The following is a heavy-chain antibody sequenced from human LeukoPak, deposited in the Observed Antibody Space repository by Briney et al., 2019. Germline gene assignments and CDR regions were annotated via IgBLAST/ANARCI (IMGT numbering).Heavy chain of an antibody. J-gene: IGHJ4*02. CDR3: ARWGNDYSQFDS. V-gene: IGHV3-23*01. CDR1: GFTFNNYA. Sequence: GGSLRLSCAASGFTFNNYAMTWVRQAPGKGLEWVSVVSGSGDNTNYADSVKGRLTISRDNSKNTLFLQMNSLRTEDTAVYFCARWGNDYSQFDSWGQGTLVTVS. D-gene: IGHD4-11*01. CDR2: VSGSGDNT.